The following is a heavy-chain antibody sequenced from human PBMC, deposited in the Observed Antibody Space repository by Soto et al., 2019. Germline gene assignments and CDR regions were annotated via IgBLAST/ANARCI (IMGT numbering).Heavy chain of an antibody. Sequence: EVQLVESGGGLVKPGESLRLSCVASGFTFTNAWMTWVRQAPGKGLELIGRIKGKSGGGTTDYTASLKGRFSMSRDDSXNTLYLQMNRLGTEDTAVYYCTTDRGLAEALVFDSWGQGTLVTVSS. CDR3: TTDRGLAEALVFDS. D-gene: IGHD3-3*02. V-gene: IGHV3-15*01. J-gene: IGHJ4*01. CDR1: GFTFTNAW. CDR2: IKGKSGGGTT.